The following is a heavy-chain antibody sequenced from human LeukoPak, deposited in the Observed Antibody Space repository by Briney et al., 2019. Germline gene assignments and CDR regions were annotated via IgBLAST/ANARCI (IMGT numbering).Heavy chain of an antibody. CDR3: ARDGSGGYRNRGVFDI. D-gene: IGHD5-18*01. CDR1: GFTFSSYW. J-gene: IGHJ3*02. V-gene: IGHV3-7*05. CDR2: INQDGSEK. Sequence: GGSLRLSCAASGFTFSSYWMSWVRQAPGKGLEWVANINQDGSEKNYVDSVKGRFTISRDNAKNSLYLQMNNLRAEDTAVYYCARDGSGGYRNRGVFDIWGQGTMVTVSS.